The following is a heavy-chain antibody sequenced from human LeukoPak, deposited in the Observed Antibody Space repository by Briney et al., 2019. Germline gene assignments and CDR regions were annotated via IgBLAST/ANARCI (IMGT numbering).Heavy chain of an antibody. D-gene: IGHD5-18*01. V-gene: IGHV3-7*01. Sequence: GGSLRLSCAASRFTISNTWTTWGRQAPGKGLEWVATIKADGTDKYYVEPVKGRFTISRDDAENTLFLHMNSLRIEDTAVYYCTNLGHSDWGQGTLVTVSS. J-gene: IGHJ4*02. CDR2: IKADGTDK. CDR1: RFTISNTW. CDR3: TNLGHSD.